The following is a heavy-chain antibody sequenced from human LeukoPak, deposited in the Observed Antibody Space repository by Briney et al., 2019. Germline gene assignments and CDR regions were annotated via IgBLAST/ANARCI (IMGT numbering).Heavy chain of an antibody. CDR2: IKQDGSEK. CDR3: ARVFYDSSGYYWSGFNYYYMDV. CDR1: GFTFSSYW. D-gene: IGHD3-22*01. V-gene: IGHV3-7*01. Sequence: GGSLRLSCAASGFTFSSYWMSWVRQAPGKGLEWVANIKQDGSEKYYVDSVKGRFTISRDNAKNSLYLQMNSLRAEDTAVYYCARVFYDSSGYYWSGFNYYYMDVWGKGTTVTISS. J-gene: IGHJ6*03.